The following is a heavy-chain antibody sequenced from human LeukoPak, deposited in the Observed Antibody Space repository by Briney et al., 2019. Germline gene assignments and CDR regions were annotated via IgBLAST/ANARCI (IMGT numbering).Heavy chain of an antibody. J-gene: IGHJ3*02. D-gene: IGHD6-13*01. CDR3: ARQSRGPRIAAAGTGGAFDI. Sequence: SETLSLTCTVSGGSISSISYYWGWIRQPPGKGLDWIWSIYYSGCTYYNPSLKSRVTISADTSKNQFSLKLSSVTAADTAVYYCARQSRGPRIAAAGTGGAFDIWGQGTMVTVSS. CDR1: GGSISSISYY. CDR2: IYYSGCT. V-gene: IGHV4-39*01.